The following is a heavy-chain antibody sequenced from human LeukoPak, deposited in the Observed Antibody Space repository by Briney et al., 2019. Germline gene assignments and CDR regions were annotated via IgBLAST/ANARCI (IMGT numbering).Heavy chain of an antibody. CDR3: ARQWRLGARSGFGD. D-gene: IGHD3-3*01. CDR2: INHSGGT. CDR1: GGSFSGYY. J-gene: IGHJ4*02. Sequence: SETLSLTCPVYGGSFSGYYWSWIRQPPGKGLEWIGEINHSGGTNYNPSLKSRVTISVDTSKNQFSLKLSSVTAADTAVYYCARQWRLGARSGFGDWGQGTLVTVSS. V-gene: IGHV4-34*01.